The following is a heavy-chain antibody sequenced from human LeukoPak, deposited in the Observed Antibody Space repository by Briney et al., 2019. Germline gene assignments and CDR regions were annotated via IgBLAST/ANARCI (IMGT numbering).Heavy chain of an antibody. CDR2: ISSSSSTI. CDR1: GFTFSSYS. CDR3: ARDGSYYPFDY. V-gene: IGHV3-48*04. Sequence: GGSLRLSCAASGFTFSSYSMNWVRQAPGKGLEWVSYISSSSSTIYYADSVKGRFTISRDNAKNSLYLQMNSLRAEDTAVYYCARDGSYYPFDYWGQGALVTVSS. J-gene: IGHJ4*02. D-gene: IGHD1-26*01.